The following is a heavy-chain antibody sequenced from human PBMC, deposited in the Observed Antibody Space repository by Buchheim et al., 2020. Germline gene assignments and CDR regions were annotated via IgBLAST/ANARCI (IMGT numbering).Heavy chain of an antibody. CDR2: INHSGST. CDR1: GGSFSGYY. V-gene: IGHV4-34*01. Sequence: QVQLQQWGAGLLKPSESLSLTCAVYGGSFSGYYWSWIRQPPGKGLEWIGEINHSGSTNYNPSLKSRVTISVDPSKNQFSLKLSSVTAADTAVYYCARKGRGVGYDAFDIWGQGT. D-gene: IGHD5-18*01. J-gene: IGHJ3*02. CDR3: ARKGRGVGYDAFDI.